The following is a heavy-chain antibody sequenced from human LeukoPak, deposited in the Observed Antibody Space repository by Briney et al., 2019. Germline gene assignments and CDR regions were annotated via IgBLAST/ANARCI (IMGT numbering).Heavy chain of an antibody. J-gene: IGHJ4*02. D-gene: IGHD1-7*01. CDR2: IHSGGST. Sequence: PGGSLRLSCAASGLTVSSNYMSWVRQAPGKGLEWVSVIHSGGSTYYADSVKGRFTISRDISKNTVYLQMNSLSAEDTAVYYCARGNWNYPFDYWGQGTLVTVSS. CDR3: ARGNWNYPFDY. CDR1: GLTVSSNY. V-gene: IGHV3-53*01.